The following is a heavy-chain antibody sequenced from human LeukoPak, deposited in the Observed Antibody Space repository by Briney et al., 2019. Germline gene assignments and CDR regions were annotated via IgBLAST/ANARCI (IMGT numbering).Heavy chain of an antibody. J-gene: IGHJ4*02. Sequence: GASVKVSCKTSGFTFINYGFTWVRQAPGQGPEWMGWISGYNGRTDYAQKFQDRVHMTTDTSTSTVYMELRSLTSDDTAVYYCTRDSPPRDSRYYFDYWGQGTLVTVSS. D-gene: IGHD2-21*02. CDR1: GFTFINYG. CDR2: ISGYNGRT. CDR3: TRDSPPRDSRYYFDY. V-gene: IGHV1-18*04.